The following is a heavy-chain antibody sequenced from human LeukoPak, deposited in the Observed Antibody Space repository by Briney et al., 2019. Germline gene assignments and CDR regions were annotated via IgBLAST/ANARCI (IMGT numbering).Heavy chain of an antibody. Sequence: GGSLRLSCAASGFTFSSYWMSWVRQAPGKGLEWVANIEQDGSEKYYVDSVKGRFTISRDNAKNSLYLQMNSLRAEDTAVYYCARVGPGIVVVPYYFDYWGQGTLVTVSS. D-gene: IGHD3-22*01. V-gene: IGHV3-7*01. J-gene: IGHJ4*02. CDR3: ARVGPGIVVVPYYFDY. CDR2: IEQDGSEK. CDR1: GFTFSSYW.